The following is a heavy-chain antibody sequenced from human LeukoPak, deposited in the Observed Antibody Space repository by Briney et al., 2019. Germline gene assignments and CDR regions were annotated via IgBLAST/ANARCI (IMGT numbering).Heavy chain of an antibody. Sequence: ASVKVSCKASGYTFTGYYMHWVRQAPGQGLEWMGWINPNSGGTNYAQKFQGRVTMTRDTSISTAYMELSRLRSDDTAVYYCARVLGVPAATTQANWFDPWGQGTLVTVSS. D-gene: IGHD2-2*01. CDR2: INPNSGGT. CDR3: ARVLGVPAATTQANWFDP. V-gene: IGHV1-2*02. J-gene: IGHJ5*02. CDR1: GYTFTGYY.